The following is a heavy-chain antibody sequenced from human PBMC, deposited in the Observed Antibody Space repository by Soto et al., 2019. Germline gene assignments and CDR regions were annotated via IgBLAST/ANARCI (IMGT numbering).Heavy chain of an antibody. Sequence: ASVKVSCKASGYTSADFGISWVRQAPGQGLEWMGWVSGNNGASNPAPKVQGRITMTLDTSTGVSYMALRSLRSDDTAIYYCVRDQKYFRVNGDWFDSWGQGTLVTVSS. CDR2: VSGNNGAS. CDR3: VRDQKYFRVNGDWFDS. V-gene: IGHV1-18*04. D-gene: IGHD2-2*01. J-gene: IGHJ5*01. CDR1: GYTSADFG.